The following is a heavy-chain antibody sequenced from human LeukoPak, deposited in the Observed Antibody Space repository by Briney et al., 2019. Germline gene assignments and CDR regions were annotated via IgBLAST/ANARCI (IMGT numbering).Heavy chain of an antibody. CDR3: ARDPGGP. CDR2: IYYSGST. J-gene: IGHJ5*02. CDR1: GGSISSYY. D-gene: IGHD3-10*01. V-gene: IGHV4-59*12. Sequence: SETLSLTCTVSGGSISSYYWSWIRQPPGKGLEWIGYIYYSGSTNYSPSLKSRVTISVDTSKNPFSLKLSSVTAADTAVYYCARDPGGPWGQGTLVTVSS.